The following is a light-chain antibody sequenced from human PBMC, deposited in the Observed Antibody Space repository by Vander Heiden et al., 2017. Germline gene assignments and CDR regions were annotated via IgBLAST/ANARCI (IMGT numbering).Light chain of an antibody. CDR1: SSNIGNSY. V-gene: IGLV1-51*01. CDR3: STYDGSLSGVV. Sequence: QSVSTQPPSVSAAPGQKVTIPCSGSSSNIGNSYVSWYQQLQGTTPKLLNADNNKRSSGIPDRFSGSKSGTSATLSITGLQTGDEAVYYCSTYDGSLSGVVFGGGTKVNVL. CDR2: DNN. J-gene: IGLJ3*02.